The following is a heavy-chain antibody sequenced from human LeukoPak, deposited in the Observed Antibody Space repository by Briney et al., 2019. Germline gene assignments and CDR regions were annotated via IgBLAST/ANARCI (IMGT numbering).Heavy chain of an antibody. CDR1: GYSISSGYY. D-gene: IGHD3-22*01. Sequence: SETLSLTCTVSGYSISSGYYWGWIRQPPGKGLEWIGTIYHSGRTYYNPSLKSRVTISVDTSKNQFSLKLISVTAADTAVYYCAREGDYYDGSGFRRRDLDYWGQGTLVTVSS. CDR3: AREGDYYDGSGFRRRDLDY. CDR2: IYHSGRT. V-gene: IGHV4-38-2*02. J-gene: IGHJ4*02.